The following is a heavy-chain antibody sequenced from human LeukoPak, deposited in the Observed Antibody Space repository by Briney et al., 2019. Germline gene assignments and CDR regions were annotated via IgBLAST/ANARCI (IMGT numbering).Heavy chain of an antibody. CDR3: ARDQAGNSYYYGMDV. D-gene: IGHD6-19*01. V-gene: IGHV3-48*01. Sequence: QSGGSLRLSCAASGFTFSSYSMNWVRQAPGKGLEWVSYISSSSSTIYHADSVKGRFTISRDNAKNSLYLQMNSLRAEDTAVYYCARDQAGNSYYYGMDVWGQGTTVTVSS. CDR2: ISSSSSTI. CDR1: GFTFSSYS. J-gene: IGHJ6*02.